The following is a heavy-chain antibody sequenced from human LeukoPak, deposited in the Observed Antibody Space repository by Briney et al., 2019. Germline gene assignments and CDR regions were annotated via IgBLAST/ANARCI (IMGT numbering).Heavy chain of an antibody. J-gene: IGHJ2*01. CDR3: SRDWELPTVTNPNWYFDL. CDR2: INTDGSST. D-gene: IGHD4-11*01. CDR1: GFTFSSYW. Sequence: GGSLRLSCAASGFTFSSYWMHWVRQAPGKGLVWVSRINTDGSSTSYADSVKGRFTISRDNAKNTLYLQMNSLRAEDTAVYYCSRDWELPTVTNPNWYFDLWGRGTLVTVST. V-gene: IGHV3-74*01.